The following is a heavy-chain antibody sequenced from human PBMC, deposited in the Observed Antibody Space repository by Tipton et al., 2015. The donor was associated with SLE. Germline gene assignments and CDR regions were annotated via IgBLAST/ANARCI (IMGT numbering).Heavy chain of an antibody. V-gene: IGHV4-31*03. Sequence: PSLTCTVSGGSISSADYYWSWIRQHPGKGLEWIGYIYYTMSAYYNPSLKSRVIISLDTSKNHFSLKLSSVTAADTAVYYCARVPRTFYYDYSGHFDYWGPGTLVTVSS. CDR3: ARVPRTFYYDYSGHFDY. CDR1: GGSISSADYY. D-gene: IGHD3-22*01. J-gene: IGHJ4*02. CDR2: IYYTMSA.